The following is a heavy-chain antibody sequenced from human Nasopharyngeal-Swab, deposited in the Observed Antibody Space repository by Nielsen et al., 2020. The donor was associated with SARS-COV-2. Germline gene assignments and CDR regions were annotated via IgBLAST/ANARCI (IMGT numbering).Heavy chain of an antibody. CDR1: GFTFSDYY. CDR3: ARARFYYDSSALDF. J-gene: IGHJ4*02. V-gene: IGHV3-11*06. CDR2: ISSAGSDL. D-gene: IGHD3-22*01. Sequence: GGSLRLSCAASGFTFSDYYMSWIRQAPGKGLEWVSYISSAGSDLNYADSVKGRFTISRDNAENSLFLQMSSLRAEDTAVYYCARARFYYDSSALDFWGQGTLVTVSS.